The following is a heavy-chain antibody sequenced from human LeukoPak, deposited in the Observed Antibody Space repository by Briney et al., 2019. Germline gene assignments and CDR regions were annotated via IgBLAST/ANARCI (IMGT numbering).Heavy chain of an antibody. V-gene: IGHV1-18*01. CDR2: ISAYNGNT. CDR1: GYTFTSYG. J-gene: IGHJ1*01. CDR3: ARGDSSSWYGTAEYFQH. Sequence: ASVKVSCKASGYTFTSYGISWVRQAPGQGLEWMGWISAYNGNTNYAQKLQGRVTMTTDTSTSTAYMELRSLRSDDTVVYYCARGDSSSWYGTAEYFQHWGQGTLVTVSS. D-gene: IGHD6-13*01.